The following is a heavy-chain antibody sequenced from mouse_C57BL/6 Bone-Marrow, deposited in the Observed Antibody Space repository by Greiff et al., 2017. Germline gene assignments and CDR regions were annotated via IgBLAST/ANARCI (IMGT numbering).Heavy chain of an antibody. J-gene: IGHJ3*01. CDR3: ARRGEYYGSIWFAY. CDR1: GFSLTSYS. CDR2: IWSGGST. D-gene: IGHD1-1*01. Sequence: VQLVESGPGLVQPSQSLSITCPVSGFSLTSYSVHWVRQSPGKGLEWLGVIWSGGSTDYNAAFISRLSISKENAKSQVFFKMNRLQANDTAIYYCARRGEYYGSIWFAYWGQGTLVTVSA. V-gene: IGHV2-2*02.